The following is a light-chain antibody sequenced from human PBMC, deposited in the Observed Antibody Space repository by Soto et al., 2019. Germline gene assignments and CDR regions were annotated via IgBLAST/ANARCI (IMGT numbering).Light chain of an antibody. CDR1: QSVGSW. Sequence: DIQMTQSPSTLSASVGDRVIITCRASQSVGSWLAWYQQKPGKAPKVLIYMVSSLESGVPSRFSGSGSGTEFTLTISSLQPDDSATYYCQEYDSYSRTFGQGTKVEIK. J-gene: IGKJ1*01. CDR2: MVS. CDR3: QEYDSYSRT. V-gene: IGKV1-5*03.